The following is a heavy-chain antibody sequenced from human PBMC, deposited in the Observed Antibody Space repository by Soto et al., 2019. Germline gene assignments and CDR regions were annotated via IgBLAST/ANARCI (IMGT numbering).Heavy chain of an antibody. CDR3: ANGPGLYGDDYYYYGMDV. D-gene: IGHD4-17*01. J-gene: IGHJ6*02. CDR1: GFTFSSYA. Sequence: PGGSLRLCCAASGFTFSSYAMSWVRQAPGKGLEWVSAISGSGGSTYYADSVKGRFTISRDNSKNTLYLQMNSLRAEDTAVYYCANGPGLYGDDYYYYGMDVWGQGTTVTVSS. CDR2: ISGSGGST. V-gene: IGHV3-23*01.